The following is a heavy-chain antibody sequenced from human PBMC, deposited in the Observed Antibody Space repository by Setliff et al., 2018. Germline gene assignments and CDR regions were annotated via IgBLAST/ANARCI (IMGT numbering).Heavy chain of an antibody. CDR1: GGSISSYY. Sequence: SETLSLTCTVSGGSISSYYWSWIRQPPGKGLEWIGYIYNSGSTNYNPSLKSRVTITADQSTSTAYMEMSSLRSEDTAVYYCATVYGYNSLDWYSDLWGRGTLVTVSS. D-gene: IGHD5-18*01. V-gene: IGHV4-59*01. CDR2: IYNSGST. J-gene: IGHJ2*01. CDR3: ATVYGYNSLDWYSDL.